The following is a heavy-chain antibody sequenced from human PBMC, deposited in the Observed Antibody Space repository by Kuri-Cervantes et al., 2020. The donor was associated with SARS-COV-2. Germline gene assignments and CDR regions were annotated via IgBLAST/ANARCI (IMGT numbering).Heavy chain of an antibody. CDR1: GFTFSSYA. CDR2: ISYDGSNK. D-gene: IGHD3/OR15-3a*01. Sequence: GGSLRLSCAASGFTFSSYAMHWVRQAPGKGLEWVAVISYDGSNKHYADSVKGRFTISRDNSKNTLYLQMNSLRAEDTSVYYCAKDSRDWGVLDYWGQGTLVTVSS. J-gene: IGHJ4*02. CDR3: AKDSRDWGVLDY. V-gene: IGHV3-30*04.